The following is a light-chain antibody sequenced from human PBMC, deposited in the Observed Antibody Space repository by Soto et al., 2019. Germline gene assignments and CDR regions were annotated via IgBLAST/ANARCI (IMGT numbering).Light chain of an antibody. V-gene: IGLV2-14*01. CDR3: SSYTRSSTLVV. J-gene: IGLJ2*01. CDR1: NSDIGGYNY. CDR2: EVS. Sequence: QSALTQPASVSGSPGQSVTISCTGSNSDIGGYNYVSWYQQHPGKAPKLMIYEVSNRPSGVSSRFSGSKSGNTASLTISGLQAEDEADYYCSSYTRSSTLVVFGGGTKL.